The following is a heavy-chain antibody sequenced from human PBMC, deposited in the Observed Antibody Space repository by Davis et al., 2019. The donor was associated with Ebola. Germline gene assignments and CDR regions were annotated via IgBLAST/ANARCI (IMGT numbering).Heavy chain of an antibody. CDR1: GYTFTSYG. Sequence: ASVKVSCKTFGYTFTSYGITWVRQAPGQGLEWMGWISAYNGNTNYAQKLQGRVTMTTDTSTSTAYMELRSLRSDDTAVYYCARETDSSGYYNLDYWGQGTLVTVSS. J-gene: IGHJ4*02. CDR3: ARETDSSGYYNLDY. V-gene: IGHV1-18*01. CDR2: ISAYNGNT. D-gene: IGHD3-22*01.